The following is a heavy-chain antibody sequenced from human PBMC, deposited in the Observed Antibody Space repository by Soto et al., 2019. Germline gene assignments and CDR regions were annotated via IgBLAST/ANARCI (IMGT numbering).Heavy chain of an antibody. CDR1: GGSISSYD. CDR2: IYYSGST. J-gene: IGHJ3*02. D-gene: IGHD3-22*01. Sequence: PSETLSLTCTVSGGSISSYDWSWIRQPPGKGLEWIGYIYYSGSTSYNPSLKSRVTISVDTPKNQVSLKLSSVTAADTAVYYCARTYDDSGPNSGGYGFDIWGQGTMVTVSS. V-gene: IGHV4-59*13. CDR3: ARTYDDSGPNSGGYGFDI.